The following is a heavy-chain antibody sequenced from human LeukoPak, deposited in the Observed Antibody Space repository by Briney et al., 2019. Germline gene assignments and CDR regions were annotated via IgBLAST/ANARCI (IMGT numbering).Heavy chain of an antibody. Sequence: TGGSLRLSCAASGFTFSRYSMNWVRQAPGKGLVWVSIINTDTRGTYYSDSVKGRFTISRDNAKNTLYLQMNSLRAEDTAVYYCARAGAYRFDYWGQGALVTVSS. CDR2: INTDTRGT. CDR3: ARAGAYRFDY. CDR1: GFTFSRYS. V-gene: IGHV3-74*01. J-gene: IGHJ4*02. D-gene: IGHD3-16*01.